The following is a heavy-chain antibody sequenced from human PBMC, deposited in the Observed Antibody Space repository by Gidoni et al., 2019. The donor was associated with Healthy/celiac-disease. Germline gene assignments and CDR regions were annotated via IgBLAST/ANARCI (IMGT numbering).Heavy chain of an antibody. Sequence: QVQLQQWGAGLLKPSETLSLNCAVYGGSFSGYYWSWIRQPPGKGREWIGEINHSGSTNYNPYLKSRVTISVDTAKNQFSLKLSSVTAADTAVYYCERVLAGYFDYWGQGTLVTVSS. V-gene: IGHV4-34*01. J-gene: IGHJ4*02. CDR1: GGSFSGYY. D-gene: IGHD6-19*01. CDR2: INHSGST. CDR3: ERVLAGYFDY.